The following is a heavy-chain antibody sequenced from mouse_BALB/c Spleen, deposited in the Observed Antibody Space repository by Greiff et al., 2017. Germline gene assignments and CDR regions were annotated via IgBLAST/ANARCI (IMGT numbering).Heavy chain of an antibody. D-gene: IGHD2-14*01. J-gene: IGHJ3*01. CDR3: ARGYRYDEAWFAY. V-gene: IGHV5-4*02. CDR1: GFTFSDYY. CDR2: ISDGGSYT. Sequence: EVKVVESGGGLVKPGGSLKLSCAASGFTFSDYYMYWVRQTPEKRLEWVATISDGGSYTYYPDSVKGRFTISRDNAKNNLYLQMSSLKSEDTAMYYCARGYRYDEAWFAYWGQGTLVTVSA.